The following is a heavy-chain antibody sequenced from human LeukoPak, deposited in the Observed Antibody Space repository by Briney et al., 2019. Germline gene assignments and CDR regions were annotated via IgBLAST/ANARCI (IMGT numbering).Heavy chain of an antibody. V-gene: IGHV4-4*02. CDR1: GDSMSSSAR. Sequence: SGTLSLTCAVSGDSMSSSARWSWVRQPPGKGLEWIGEIFRSVSTNYNPSLRGRVTLSVDKSKNHFSLDLTSVTAADTAVYYCARRGYSGNEAYFAYWGQGTLVTVSS. CDR2: IFRSVST. CDR3: ARRGYSGNEAYFAY. J-gene: IGHJ4*02. D-gene: IGHD5-12*01.